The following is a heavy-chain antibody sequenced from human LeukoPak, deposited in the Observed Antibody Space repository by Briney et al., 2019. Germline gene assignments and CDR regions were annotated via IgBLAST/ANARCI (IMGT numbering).Heavy chain of an antibody. V-gene: IGHV4-39*01. CDR3: ARMSVDHTFDF. D-gene: IGHD6-19*01. Sequence: PSETLSLTCTVSGGSISSSSHYWGWTRHPPGKGLEWIGSIYYSGSTYYNPSLKSRVTISVGTSKNQFSLNLSSVTAADTAVYYCARMSVDHTFDFWGQGTKVTVSS. CDR1: GGSISSSSHY. J-gene: IGHJ3*01. CDR2: IYYSGST.